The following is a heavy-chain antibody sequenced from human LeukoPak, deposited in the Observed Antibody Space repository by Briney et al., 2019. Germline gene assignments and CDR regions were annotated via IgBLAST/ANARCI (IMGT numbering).Heavy chain of an antibody. Sequence: PSETLSLTCTVSGGSISSYYWSWIRQPPGKGLEWIGYIYYSGSTNYNPSLKSRVTISVDTSKNQFSLKLSSVTAADTAVYYCARGSKGVNMYMPTWIQLWPDYWGQGTLVTVSS. V-gene: IGHV4-59*01. CDR3: ARGSKGVNMYMPTWIQLWPDY. D-gene: IGHD5-18*01. CDR1: GGSISSYY. CDR2: IYYSGST. J-gene: IGHJ4*02.